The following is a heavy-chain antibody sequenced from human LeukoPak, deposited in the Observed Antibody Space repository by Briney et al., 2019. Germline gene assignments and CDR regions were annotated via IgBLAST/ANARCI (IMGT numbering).Heavy chain of an antibody. D-gene: IGHD4-23*01. Sequence: GGSLRLSCAASGFTFSSYSMNWVRQAPGKGLEWVSYISSSSSTIYYADSVKGRFTISRDNAKNSLYLQMNSLRAEDTAVYYCATDLYGGNLDAFDIWGQGTMVTVSS. CDR1: GFTFSSYS. CDR2: ISSSSSTI. CDR3: ATDLYGGNLDAFDI. J-gene: IGHJ3*02. V-gene: IGHV3-48*01.